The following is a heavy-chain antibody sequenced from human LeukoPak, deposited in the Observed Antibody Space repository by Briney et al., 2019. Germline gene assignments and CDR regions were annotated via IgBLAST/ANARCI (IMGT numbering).Heavy chain of an antibody. Sequence: PSETLSLTCTVSGGSISSYYWSWVRQAPGKGLEWVSLISWDGGSTYYADSVKGRFTISRDNSKNSLYLQMRSLRAEDTALYYCVKDTIAVAGTYGALYMDVWGKGTTVTVSS. V-gene: IGHV3-43D*03. CDR1: GGSISSYY. D-gene: IGHD6-19*01. CDR2: ISWDGGST. J-gene: IGHJ6*03. CDR3: VKDTIAVAGTYGALYMDV.